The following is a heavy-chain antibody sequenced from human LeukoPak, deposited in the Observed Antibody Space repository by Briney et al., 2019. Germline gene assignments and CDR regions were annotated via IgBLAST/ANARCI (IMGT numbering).Heavy chain of an antibody. CDR1: GGSISSYY. D-gene: IGHD3-10*01. Sequence: SQTLSLTCTVSGGSISSYYWSWIRQPPGKGLEWIGYIYYSGSTNYNPSLKSRVTISVDTSKNQFSLKLSSVTAADTAVYYCARDRRRYYGSGLHAFDIWGQGTMVTVSS. J-gene: IGHJ3*02. CDR2: IYYSGST. CDR3: ARDRRRYYGSGLHAFDI. V-gene: IGHV4-59*01.